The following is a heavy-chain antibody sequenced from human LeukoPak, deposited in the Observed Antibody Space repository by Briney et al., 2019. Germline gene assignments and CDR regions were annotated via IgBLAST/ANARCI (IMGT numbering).Heavy chain of an antibody. D-gene: IGHD4-17*01. Sequence: PAGSLRLSCAASGFTFDDYAMHWVRQAPGKGLEWVSGISWNSGSIGYADSVKGRFTISRDNAKNSLYLQMNSLRAEDTALYYCAKATPSNYGDYLRGYFDYWGQGTLVTVSS. CDR1: GFTFDDYA. CDR2: ISWNSGSI. J-gene: IGHJ4*02. CDR3: AKATPSNYGDYLRGYFDY. V-gene: IGHV3-9*01.